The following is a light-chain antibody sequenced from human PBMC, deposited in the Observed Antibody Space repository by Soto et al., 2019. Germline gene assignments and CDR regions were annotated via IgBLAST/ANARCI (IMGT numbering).Light chain of an antibody. V-gene: IGKV1-39*01. J-gene: IGKJ1*01. CDR3: QKSYSSPPT. CDR2: AAS. CDR1: QCISSY. Sequence: RTQSPSLLSASTGYRVTIICRMSQCISSYLNWYQQKPGNAPKLLIFAASSLQSGVPSRFSGSRSGPDFTLTISSLQPEDFATYYCQKSYSSPPTCGQGNTGDIK.